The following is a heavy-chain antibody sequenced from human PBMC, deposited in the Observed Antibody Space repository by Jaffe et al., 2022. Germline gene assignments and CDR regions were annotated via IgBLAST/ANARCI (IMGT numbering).Heavy chain of an antibody. CDR3: AHRPQWETYYDILTGYDYFDY. D-gene: IGHD3-9*01. CDR1: GFSLSTSGVG. Sequence: QITLKESGPTLVKPTQTLTLTCTFSGFSLSTSGVGVGWIRQPPGKALEWLALIYWDDDKRYSPSLKSRLTITKDTSKNQVVLTMTNMDPVDTATYYCAHRPQWETYYDILTGYDYFDYWGQGTLVTVSS. CDR2: IYWDDDK. J-gene: IGHJ4*02. V-gene: IGHV2-5*02.